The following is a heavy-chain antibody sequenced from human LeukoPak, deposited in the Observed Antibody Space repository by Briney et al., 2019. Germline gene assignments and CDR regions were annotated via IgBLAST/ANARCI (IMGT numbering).Heavy chain of an antibody. CDR3: ARGYSSSWYGYYYYYMDV. J-gene: IGHJ6*03. CDR2: MNPNSGNT. V-gene: IGHV1-8*02. Sequence: GASVKVSCKASGGTFSSYAISWVRQATGQGLEWVGWMNPNSGNTGYAQKFQGRVTMTRNTSISTAYMELSSLRSEDTAVYYCARGYSSSWYGYYYYYMDVWGKGTTVTVSS. CDR1: GGTFSSYA. D-gene: IGHD6-13*01.